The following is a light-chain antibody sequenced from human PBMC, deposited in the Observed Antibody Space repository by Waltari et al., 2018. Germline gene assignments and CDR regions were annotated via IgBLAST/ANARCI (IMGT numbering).Light chain of an antibody. Sequence: QSALTQPPSASGSPGQSVTLSCPGTSSDVGCFNFVSLYQQHPGSAPKPRIYEVTKRPSGVPDRFSGSKSGNTASLTVSGLQADDEADYYCSSYAGSNNYWVFGGGTTLTVL. CDR2: EVT. CDR3: SSYAGSNNYWV. V-gene: IGLV2-8*01. J-gene: IGLJ3*02. CDR1: SSDVGCFNF.